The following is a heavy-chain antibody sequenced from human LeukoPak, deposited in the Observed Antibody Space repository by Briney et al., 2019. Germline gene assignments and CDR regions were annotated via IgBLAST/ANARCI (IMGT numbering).Heavy chain of an antibody. V-gene: IGHV3-64*01. Sequence: GGSLRLSCAASGFTFSSYAMHWVRQAPGKGLEYVSAISSNGGSTYYANSVKGRFTISRDNSKNTLYLQMNSLRAEDTAVYYCAKDGITMIRYWGQGTLVTVSS. J-gene: IGHJ4*02. CDR1: GFTFSSYA. CDR3: AKDGITMIRY. CDR2: ISSNGGST. D-gene: IGHD3-22*01.